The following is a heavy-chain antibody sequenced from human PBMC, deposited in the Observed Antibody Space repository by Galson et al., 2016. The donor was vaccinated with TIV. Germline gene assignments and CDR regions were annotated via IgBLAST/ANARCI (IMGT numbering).Heavy chain of an antibody. V-gene: IGHV1-69*13. CDR3: ARDVLRAPSNVVIPAAEPLDH. J-gene: IGHJ1*01. Sequence: SVKVSCKASGGIFRNFAITWVRRAPGQGLEWMGVILPIFGTTNYARKFQGRVTITADEPAMTAYMELSSLRSDDTAVYYCARDVLRAPSNVVIPAAEPLDHWGQGTLVTVSS. D-gene: IGHD2-2*01. CDR1: GGIFRNFA. CDR2: ILPIFGTT.